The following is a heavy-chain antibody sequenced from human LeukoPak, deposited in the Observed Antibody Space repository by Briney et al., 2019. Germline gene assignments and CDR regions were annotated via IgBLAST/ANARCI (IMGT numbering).Heavy chain of an antibody. D-gene: IGHD3-10*01. CDR3: ARGFSDGSGSYEIGY. J-gene: IGHJ4*02. Sequence: GASVKVSCKASGYTFTGYYMHWVRQAPGQGLEWMGWINPNSGGTNYAQKFQGRVTMTRDTSISTAYMELSRLRSDDTAVYYCARGFSDGSGSYEIGYWGQGTLVTVSS. V-gene: IGHV1-2*02. CDR1: GYTFTGYY. CDR2: INPNSGGT.